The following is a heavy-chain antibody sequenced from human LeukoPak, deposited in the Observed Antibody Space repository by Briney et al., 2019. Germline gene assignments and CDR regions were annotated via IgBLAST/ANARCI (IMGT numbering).Heavy chain of an antibody. Sequence: GASVKVSCKASGYTFTNYYMDWVRQAPGQGLEWMGIINPSGGTTSYAQKFQGRVTITADKSTSTAYMELSSLRSEDTAVYYCARDRDPTVVTYWYFDLWGRGTLVTVSS. CDR2: INPSGGTT. D-gene: IGHD4-23*01. J-gene: IGHJ2*01. V-gene: IGHV1-46*01. CDR3: ARDRDPTVVTYWYFDL. CDR1: GYTFTNYY.